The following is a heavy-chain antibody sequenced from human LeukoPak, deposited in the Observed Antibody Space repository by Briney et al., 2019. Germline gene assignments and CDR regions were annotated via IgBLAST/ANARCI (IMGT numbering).Heavy chain of an antibody. J-gene: IGHJ4*02. V-gene: IGHV4-34*01. CDR3: ARQGGLRLGELSHIDY. Sequence: SETLSLTCAVYGGSFSGYYWSWIRQPPGKGLEWIGSIYYSGSTYYNPSLKSRVTISVDTSKNQFSLKLSSVTAADTAVYYCARQGGLRLGELSHIDYWGQGTLVTVSS. D-gene: IGHD3-16*02. CDR2: IYYSGST. CDR1: GGSFSGYY.